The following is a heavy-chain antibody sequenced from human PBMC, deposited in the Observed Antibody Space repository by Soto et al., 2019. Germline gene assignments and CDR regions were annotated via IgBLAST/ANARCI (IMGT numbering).Heavy chain of an antibody. CDR3: ARPRIWVVTQAYFDV. CDR1: FDSVNSRRYD. D-gene: IGHD2-21*02. V-gene: IGHV4-39*07. CDR2: IYYSGRT. Sequence: SETLSLTCTVTFDSVNSRRYDWVCIRGPPGKGLEWIGSIYYSGRTYNKPSLRSRVSMSIDTSKDQFSLRLKSVTAADTALYFCARPRIWVVTQAYFDVWGPGELVNVSS. J-gene: IGHJ4*02.